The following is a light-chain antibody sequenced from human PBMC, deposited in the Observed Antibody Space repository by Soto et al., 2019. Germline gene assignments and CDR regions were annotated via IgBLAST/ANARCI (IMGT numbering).Light chain of an antibody. CDR2: GAS. J-gene: IGKJ3*01. V-gene: IGKV3-15*01. CDR3: QQYNNWLRVIT. Sequence: EIVMTQSPATLSVSPGERATLSCRASQSVSSNLAWYQQKPGQAPRLLIYGASTRATGIPARFSGSGSGTEFTLTISSLQSEDFAVYYCQQYNNWLRVITFGPGTKVNIK. CDR1: QSVSSN.